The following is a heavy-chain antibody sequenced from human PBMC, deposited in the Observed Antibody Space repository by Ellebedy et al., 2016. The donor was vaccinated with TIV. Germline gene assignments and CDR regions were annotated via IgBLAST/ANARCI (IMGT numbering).Heavy chain of an antibody. CDR2: IYSGGST. CDR1: GFTVSSNY. D-gene: IGHD3-10*01. J-gene: IGHJ6*02. Sequence: GESLKISCAASGFTVSSNYMSWVRQAPGKGLEWVSVIYSGGSTYYADSVKGRFTISRDNSKNTLYLQMNSLRAEDTAVYYCAKGAIWFGAFGMDVWGHGTAVTVSS. V-gene: IGHV3-53*01. CDR3: AKGAIWFGAFGMDV.